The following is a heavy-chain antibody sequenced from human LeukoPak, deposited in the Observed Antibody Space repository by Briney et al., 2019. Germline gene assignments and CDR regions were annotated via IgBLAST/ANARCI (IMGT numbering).Heavy chain of an antibody. CDR1: GFTFSSYP. V-gene: IGHV3-30-3*01. CDR3: ARESVKYCSGGSCYSRTALDY. J-gene: IGHJ4*02. CDR2: ISYDGSNK. Sequence: GRSLRLSCAASGFTFSSYPMHWVRQAPGKGLEWVAIISYDGSNKYYADSVKGRFTISRDNSKNTLYLQMNSLRAEDTAVYYCARESVKYCSGGSCYSRTALDYWGQGTLVTVSS. D-gene: IGHD2-15*01.